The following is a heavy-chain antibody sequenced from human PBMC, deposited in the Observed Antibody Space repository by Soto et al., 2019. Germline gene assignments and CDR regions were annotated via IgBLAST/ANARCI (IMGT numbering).Heavy chain of an antibody. V-gene: IGHV4-59*01. Sequence: SETLSLTCTVSGGSISSYYWSWIRPPPGKGLEWIGYIYYSGSTNYNPSLKSRVTISVDTSKNQLSLTLSSVTAGDTAVYYCASGDSRSSTFDYWGQGTLVTVSS. J-gene: IGHJ4*02. D-gene: IGHD6-6*01. CDR2: IYYSGST. CDR1: GGSISSYY. CDR3: ASGDSRSSTFDY.